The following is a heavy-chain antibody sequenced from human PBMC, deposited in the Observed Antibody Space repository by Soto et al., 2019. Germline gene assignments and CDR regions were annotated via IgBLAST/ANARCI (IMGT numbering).Heavy chain of an antibody. CDR2: ISYDGSNK. J-gene: IGHJ4*02. CDR1: GFTFSSYG. V-gene: IGHV3-30*18. CDR3: AKVRSSSSTFFDY. Sequence: PGGSLRLSCAASGFTFSSYGMHWVRQAPGKRLEWVAVISYDGSNKYYADSVKGRFTISRDNSKNTLYLQMNSLRAEDTAVYYCAKVRSSSSTFFDYWGQGTLVTVSS. D-gene: IGHD6-13*01.